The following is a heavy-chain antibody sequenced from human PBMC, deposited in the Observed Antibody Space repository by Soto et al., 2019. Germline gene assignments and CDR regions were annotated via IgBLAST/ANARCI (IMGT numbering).Heavy chain of an antibody. CDR2: INPYNGNT. D-gene: IGHD6-13*01. J-gene: IGHJ4*02. V-gene: IGHV1-18*01. CDR3: ARVGVGLAAPRVWPY. Sequence: QVQLAQSGAEVKKPGASVKVSCKASGYTFTSYGISWVRQAPGQGLEWMAWINPYNGNTMYAEKFLGRVTVTTDTTTATAYMEVRSLTSDDAAVFYCARVGVGLAAPRVWPYWGQGTPVTVSS. CDR1: GYTFTSYG.